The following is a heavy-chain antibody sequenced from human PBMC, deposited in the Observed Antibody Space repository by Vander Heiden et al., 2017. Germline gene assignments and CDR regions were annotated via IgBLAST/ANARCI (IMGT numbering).Heavy chain of an antibody. CDR3: TRVIIGSSGKHDY. CDR1: GFTLSNYW. CDR2: ISSDGSSI. Sequence: EAQLVDSGGDLVQPGGSLRLSCAAPGFTLSNYWMHWVRQGPGKGLVWVSRISSDGSSISYADPVRGRFTISRDNAKNMLYLQMNSLRAEDSAVYYCTRVIIGSSGKHDYWGQGTLVTVSS. D-gene: IGHD3-10*01. V-gene: IGHV3-74*01. J-gene: IGHJ4*02.